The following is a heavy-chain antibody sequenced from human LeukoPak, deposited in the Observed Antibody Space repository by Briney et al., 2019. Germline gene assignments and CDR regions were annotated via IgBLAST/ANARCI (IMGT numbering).Heavy chain of an antibody. CDR1: GYTFTSYG. CDR3: CVGYSSGWYLNYYYYMDV. Sequence: ASVKVSCKASGYTFTSYGISWVRQAPGQGLEWMGWISAYNGNTNYAQKLQGRVTMTTDTSTSTAYMELRSLRSEDTAVYYCCVGYSSGWYLNYYYYMDVWGKGTTVTISS. D-gene: IGHD6-19*01. J-gene: IGHJ6*03. V-gene: IGHV1-18*01. CDR2: ISAYNGNT.